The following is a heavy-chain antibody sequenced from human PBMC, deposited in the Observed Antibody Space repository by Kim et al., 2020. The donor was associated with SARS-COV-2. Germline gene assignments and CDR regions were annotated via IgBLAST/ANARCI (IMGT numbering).Heavy chain of an antibody. V-gene: IGHV3-23*01. J-gene: IGHJ4*02. CDR3: AKGVVAATEGYFDY. Sequence: ADSVKGRCTISRDNSKNTLYLQMSSLGAEDTAVYYCAKGVVAATEGYFDYWGRGTLVTVAS. D-gene: IGHD2-15*01.